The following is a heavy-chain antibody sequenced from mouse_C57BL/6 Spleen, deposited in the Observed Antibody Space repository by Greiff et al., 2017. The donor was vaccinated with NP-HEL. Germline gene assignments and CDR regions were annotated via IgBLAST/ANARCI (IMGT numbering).Heavy chain of an antibody. J-gene: IGHJ1*03. V-gene: IGHV2-9-1*01. Sequence: QVQLQESGPGLVAPSQSLSITCTVSGFSLTSYAISWVRQPPGKGLEWLGVIWTGGGTNYNSALKSRLSISKDNSKSQVFLKMNSLQPEDTARDYCASYWDGGPFDVWGTGTTVTVAS. CDR3: ASYWDGGPFDV. CDR2: IWTGGGT. CDR1: GFSLTSYA. D-gene: IGHD4-1*01.